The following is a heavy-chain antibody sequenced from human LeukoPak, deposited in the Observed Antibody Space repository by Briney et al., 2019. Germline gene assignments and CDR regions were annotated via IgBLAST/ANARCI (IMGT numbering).Heavy chain of an antibody. J-gene: IGHJ4*02. Sequence: GASVKVSCKASGYTFTSYVMHWVRQAPGQRLEWMGCINDGNGNTKYSQEFQGRVTMTRDTSISTAYMELSRLSSDDTAVYYCTREDYDILTGTTKPFDYWGQGTLVTVSS. CDR3: TREDYDILTGTTKPFDY. D-gene: IGHD3-9*01. CDR2: INDGNGNT. V-gene: IGHV1-3*01. CDR1: GYTFTSYV.